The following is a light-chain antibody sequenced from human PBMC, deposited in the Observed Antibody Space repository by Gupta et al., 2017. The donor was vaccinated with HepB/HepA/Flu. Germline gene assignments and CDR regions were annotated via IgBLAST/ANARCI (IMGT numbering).Light chain of an antibody. Sequence: SYELPQPPSVSVSPGQTASITCSGDNVGDKYACWYQQKPGQSPVLVIYQDSKRPSGIPGRFSGSNAGNTATLTISGTQAMDEADYYCQAWDSRTNVVFGGGTKLTVL. CDR3: QAWDSRTNVV. CDR1: NVGDKY. J-gene: IGLJ2*01. V-gene: IGLV3-1*01. CDR2: QDS.